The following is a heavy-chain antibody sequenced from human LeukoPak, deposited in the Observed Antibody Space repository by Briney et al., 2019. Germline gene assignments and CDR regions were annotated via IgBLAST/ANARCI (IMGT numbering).Heavy chain of an antibody. CDR1: GGSISSHY. CDR2: IYYSGST. J-gene: IGHJ4*02. CDR3: ARGGGSDFDY. Sequence: PSETLSLTCTVSGGSISSHYWSWIRQLPGKGLEWIGYIYYSGSTNYNPSLKSRVTISVDTSKNQFSLKLSSVTAADTAVYYCARGGGSDFDYWGQGTLVTVSS. D-gene: IGHD2-15*01. V-gene: IGHV4-59*11.